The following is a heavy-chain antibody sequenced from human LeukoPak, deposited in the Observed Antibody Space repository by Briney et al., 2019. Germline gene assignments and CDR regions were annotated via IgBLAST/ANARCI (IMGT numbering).Heavy chain of an antibody. J-gene: IGHJ4*02. D-gene: IGHD5-24*01. V-gene: IGHV3-48*02. CDR2: ISSTNATM. CDR1: GFTFSSYA. CDR3: ARGGIATIQSRGALDY. Sequence: GGSLRLSCAASGFTFSSYAMSWVRQAPGKGLEWISYISSTNATMYYADSVKGRFTVSRDNSKNLLYLQISSLRDADTAVYFCARGGIATIQSRGALDYWGQGTLVTVSS.